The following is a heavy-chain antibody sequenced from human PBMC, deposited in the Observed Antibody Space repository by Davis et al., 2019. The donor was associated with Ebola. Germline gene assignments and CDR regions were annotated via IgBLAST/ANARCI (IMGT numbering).Heavy chain of an antibody. CDR3: SGSGGSNDY. Sequence: GGSLRLSCAASGFTFSGAALHWVRQASGKGLEWIGRIRSKSNSYATAYAASVKGRFTISRDDSKNTAYLQMNSLKTEDTAVYYCSGSGGSNDYWGQGTLVTVSS. D-gene: IGHD1-26*01. V-gene: IGHV3-73*01. J-gene: IGHJ4*02. CDR2: IRSKSNSYAT. CDR1: GFTFSGAA.